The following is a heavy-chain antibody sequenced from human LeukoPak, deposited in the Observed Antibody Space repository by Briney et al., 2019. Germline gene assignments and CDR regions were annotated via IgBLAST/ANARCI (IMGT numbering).Heavy chain of an antibody. V-gene: IGHV1-18*01. D-gene: IGHD3-16*01. Sequence: ASVKVSCKASGYTFTSYGISSVRQAPGQGLEWMGWISAYNGNTNYAQKLQGRVTMTTDTSTSTAYMELRSLRSDDTAVYYCARERQTGRGGRPPARTFDYWGQGTLVTVSS. J-gene: IGHJ4*02. CDR1: GYTFTSYG. CDR2: ISAYNGNT. CDR3: ARERQTGRGGRPPARTFDY.